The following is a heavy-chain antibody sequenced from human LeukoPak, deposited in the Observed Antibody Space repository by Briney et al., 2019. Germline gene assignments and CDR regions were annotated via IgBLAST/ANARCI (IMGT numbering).Heavy chain of an antibody. D-gene: IGHD6-6*01. Sequence: AASVRVSCKASGVTVSHYAISWLRQAPGQGPEWMGGIIPIFGTPNYAQKFQARLTISADESTNTVYMDLSSLRSEDTAIYYCARDIPLSSVEARGSSCFGPWGQGTLVIVSS. CDR2: IIPIFGTP. CDR1: GVTVSHYA. V-gene: IGHV1-69*13. J-gene: IGHJ5*02. CDR3: ARDIPLSSVEARGSSCFGP.